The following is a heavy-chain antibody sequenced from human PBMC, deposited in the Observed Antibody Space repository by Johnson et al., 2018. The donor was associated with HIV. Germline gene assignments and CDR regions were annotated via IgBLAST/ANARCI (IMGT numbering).Heavy chain of an antibody. J-gene: IGHJ3*02. Sequence: MLLVESGGGLVQPGGSLRLSCAASGFTFSSYAMSWVRQAPGKGLEWVSAISGSGGSTYSADSVKGRFTISRDNSKNTLYLQMNSLRAEDTAVYYCAKDGRVGATLMSTGDDAFDIWGQGTMVTVSS. CDR3: AKDGRVGATLMSTGDDAFDI. V-gene: IGHV3-23*04. CDR1: GFTFSSYA. D-gene: IGHD1-26*01. CDR2: ISGSGGST.